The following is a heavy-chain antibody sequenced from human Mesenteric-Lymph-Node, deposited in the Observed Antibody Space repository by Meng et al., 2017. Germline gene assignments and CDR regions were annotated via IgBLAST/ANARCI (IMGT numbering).Heavy chain of an antibody. D-gene: IGHD6-13*01. CDR3: AKDLIIAAAGTNLGDI. Sequence: GESLKISCAASGFTFSSYAMSWVRQAPGKGLEWVSAISGSGGSTYYADSVKGRFTISRDNSKKTLYLQMNSLRAENTAVYYCAKDLIIAAAGTNLGDIWGQGTMVTVSS. CDR1: GFTFSSYA. V-gene: IGHV3-23*01. CDR2: ISGSGGST. J-gene: IGHJ3*02.